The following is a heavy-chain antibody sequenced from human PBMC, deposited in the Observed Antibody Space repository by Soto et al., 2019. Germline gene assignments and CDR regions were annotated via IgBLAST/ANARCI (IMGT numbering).Heavy chain of an antibody. D-gene: IGHD2-15*01. Sequence: PGESLKISCKASGYTFTRYTMNWVRQAPGQRLEWMGWINPDNGNTKSSQKFQDRVIITRDTSASTAYMDLSSLRSEDTAVYYCARGIATGQLDPWGQGTLVTVS. CDR2: INPDNGNT. CDR3: ARGIATGQLDP. CDR1: GYTFTRYT. J-gene: IGHJ5*02. V-gene: IGHV1-3*01.